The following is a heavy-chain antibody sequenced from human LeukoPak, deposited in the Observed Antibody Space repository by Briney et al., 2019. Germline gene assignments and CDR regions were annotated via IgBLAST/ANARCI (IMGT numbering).Heavy chain of an antibody. CDR2: IYYSGST. CDR3: ARLRNFVSDI. V-gene: IGHV4-59*12. CDR1: SASITSDY. D-gene: IGHD3-16*01. Sequence: SETLSLTCTVSSASITSDYWTWIRQPPGKGLEWVGYIYYSGSTNYNPSLKSRVTMSVDTSKNQFSLKLTSVTAADTAVYYCARLRNFVSDIWGQGTMVTVSS. J-gene: IGHJ3*02.